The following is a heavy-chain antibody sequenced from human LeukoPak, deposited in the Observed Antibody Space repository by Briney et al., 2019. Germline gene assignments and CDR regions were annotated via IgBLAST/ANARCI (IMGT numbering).Heavy chain of an antibody. CDR3: VRDLPPGLGFWSNFPAFDY. V-gene: IGHV3-33*01. J-gene: IGHJ4*02. CDR1: GFTFSNYG. CDR2: IWYDGTNK. D-gene: IGHD3-3*01. Sequence: QPGGSLRLSCAASGFTFSNYGIHWVRQAPGRGLEWVAVIWYDGTNKYYTDSVKGRFTISRDNAKNTLFLQMNSLRAEDTAVYYCVRDLPPGLGFWSNFPAFDYWGQGTLVTVSS.